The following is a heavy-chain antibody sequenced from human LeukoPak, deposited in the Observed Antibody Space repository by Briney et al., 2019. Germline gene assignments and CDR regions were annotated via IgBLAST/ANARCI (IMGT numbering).Heavy chain of an antibody. D-gene: IGHD3-10*01. Sequence: TWGSLRLSCAASGFTFSSYAMSWVRQAPGKGLEWVSAIGGSGGSTYYADSVKGRFTISRDNSKNTLYLQMNSLRAEDTAVYYCAKARSAVRGVIGYFDYWGQGTLVTVSS. CDR1: GFTFSSYA. V-gene: IGHV3-23*01. CDR3: AKARSAVRGVIGYFDY. J-gene: IGHJ4*02. CDR2: IGGSGGST.